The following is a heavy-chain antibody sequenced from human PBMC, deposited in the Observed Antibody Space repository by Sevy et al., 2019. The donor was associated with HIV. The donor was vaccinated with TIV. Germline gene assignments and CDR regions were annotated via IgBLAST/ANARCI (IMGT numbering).Heavy chain of an antibody. CDR3: ARGADGVVPSPIIGLGPWTKYWYFDL. D-gene: IGHD3-3*01. V-gene: IGHV4-34*01. CDR2: INHSGST. CDR1: GGSFSGYS. Sequence: SETLSLTCAVSGGSFSGYSWDWIRQPPGKGLEWIGEINHSGSTNYNPSLKSRVTISVDTSKNQFSLKLNFVTAADTAVYYCARGADGVVPSPIIGLGPWTKYWYFDLWGRGTLVTVSS. J-gene: IGHJ2*01.